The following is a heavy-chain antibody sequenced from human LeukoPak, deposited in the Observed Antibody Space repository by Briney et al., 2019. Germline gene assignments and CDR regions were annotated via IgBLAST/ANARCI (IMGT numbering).Heavy chain of an antibody. Sequence: ESGPTLVKPTQTLTLTCTFSGFSLSTSGVGVGWIRQPPGKAREWLALIYWNDDKRYSPSLKSRLTITKDTSKNQVVLTMTNMDPVDTPTYYCAHRRVGATHFDYWGQGTLVTVSS. CDR2: IYWNDDK. CDR1: GFSLSTSGVG. D-gene: IGHD1-26*01. J-gene: IGHJ4*02. V-gene: IGHV2-5*01. CDR3: AHRRVGATHFDY.